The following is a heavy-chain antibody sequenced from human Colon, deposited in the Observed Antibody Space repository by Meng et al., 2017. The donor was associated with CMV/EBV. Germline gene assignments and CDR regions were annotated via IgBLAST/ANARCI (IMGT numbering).Heavy chain of an antibody. V-gene: IGHV3-20*04. CDR1: GFTFDGYG. D-gene: IGHD5-12*01. Sequence: GESLKISCAASGFTFDGYGMSWVRQAPGKGLEWVSGINWNGGSTGYADSVKGRFTISRDNAKNSLYLQMNSLRAEDTALYYCARDGNSGYVYYFDYWGQGTLVTVSS. CDR3: ARDGNSGYVYYFDY. J-gene: IGHJ4*02. CDR2: INWNGGST.